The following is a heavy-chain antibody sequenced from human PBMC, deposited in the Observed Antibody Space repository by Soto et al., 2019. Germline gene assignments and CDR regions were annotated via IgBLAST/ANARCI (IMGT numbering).Heavy chain of an antibody. Sequence: ASVKVSSKASGYTFTGYYMHWVRQAPGQGLECMGSINTNSGGTNYAQKFRGRVTMTRDTSISTDYMELSRLRSDDTAVYYCARGYSSGWYIRRGGPFDDWGQGTLVTVSS. V-gene: IGHV1-2*02. CDR2: INTNSGGT. CDR3: ARGYSSGWYIRRGGPFDD. D-gene: IGHD6-19*01. CDR1: GYTFTGYY. J-gene: IGHJ4*02.